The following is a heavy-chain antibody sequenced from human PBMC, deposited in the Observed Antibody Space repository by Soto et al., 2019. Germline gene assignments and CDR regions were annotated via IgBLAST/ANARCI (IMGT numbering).Heavy chain of an antibody. J-gene: IGHJ4*02. CDR3: GRGAYSTYYLDY. CDR1: GFSLSTSGVG. D-gene: IGHD4-4*01. CDR2: IYWNDYK. V-gene: IGHV2-5*01. Sequence: SGPTLVNPTQTLTLTCTFSGFSLSTSGVGVGWIRQPPGKALEWLALIYWNDYKRYSPSLKSRLTITKDTSKNQVVLTMTNMDPVDTPPSYSGRGAYSTYYLDYRGQGTLVTVT.